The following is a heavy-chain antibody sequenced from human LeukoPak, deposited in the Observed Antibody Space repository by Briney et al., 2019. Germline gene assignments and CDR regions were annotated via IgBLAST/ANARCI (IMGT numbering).Heavy chain of an antibody. V-gene: IGHV4-34*01. D-gene: IGHD2-2*01. CDR3: ARVVVPAAMLGWFDP. Sequence: GSLRLSCAASGFTFSYAWMSWVRQAPGKGLEWVGEINHSGSTNYNPSLKSRVTISVDTSKNQFSLKLSSVTAADTAVYYCARVVVPAAMLGWFDPWGQGTLVTVSS. J-gene: IGHJ5*02. CDR1: GFTFSYAW. CDR2: INHSGST.